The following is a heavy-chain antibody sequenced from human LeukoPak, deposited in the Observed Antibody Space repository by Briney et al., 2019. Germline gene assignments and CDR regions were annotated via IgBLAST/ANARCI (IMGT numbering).Heavy chain of an antibody. CDR2: INHSGST. J-gene: IGHJ4*02. CDR1: GGSFSGYY. V-gene: IGHV4-34*01. CDR3: ARGTWYSSGWSDY. Sequence: SETLSLTCAVYGGSFSGYYLSWIRQPPGKGLEWIGEINHSGSTNYNPSLKSRVTISVDTSKNQFSLKLSSVTAADTAVYYCARGTWYSSGWSDYWGQGTLVTVSS. D-gene: IGHD6-19*01.